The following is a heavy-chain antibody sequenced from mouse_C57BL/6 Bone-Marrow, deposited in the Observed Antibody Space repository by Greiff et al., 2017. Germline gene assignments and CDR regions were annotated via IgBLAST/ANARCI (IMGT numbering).Heavy chain of an antibody. CDR3: AKGRWSYAMDY. V-gene: IGHV2-5*01. D-gene: IGHD1-1*02. CDR1: GFSLTSYG. CDR2: IWRGGST. Sequence: VQGVESGPGLVQPSQSLSITCTVSGFSLTSYGVHWVRQSPGTGLEWLGVIWRGGSTDYNAAFMSRLSITKDNSKSQVFFKMNSLQADDTAIYYCAKGRWSYAMDYWGQGTSVTVSS. J-gene: IGHJ4*01.